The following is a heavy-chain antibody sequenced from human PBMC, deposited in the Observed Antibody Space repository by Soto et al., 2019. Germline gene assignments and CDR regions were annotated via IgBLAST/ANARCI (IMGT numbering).Heavy chain of an antibody. D-gene: IGHD4-17*01. CDR2: ISGSGGST. Sequence: PGGSLRLSCAASGFTFSSYAMSWVRQAPGKGLEWVSAISGSGGSTYYADSVKGRFTISRDNSKNTLYLQMNSLRAEDTAVYYCANHYGGNLLRWFDPWGQGTLVTVSS. CDR3: ANHYGGNLLRWFDP. J-gene: IGHJ5*02. CDR1: GFTFSSYA. V-gene: IGHV3-23*01.